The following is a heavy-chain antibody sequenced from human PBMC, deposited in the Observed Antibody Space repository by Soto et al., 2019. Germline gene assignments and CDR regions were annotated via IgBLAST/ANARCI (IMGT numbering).Heavy chain of an antibody. Sequence: QVQLQESGPGLVKPSETLSLTCTVSGGSISSYYWSWIRQPPGKGLEWIGYIYYSGSTNYNPSLKSRVTISVDTSKNQFSLKLSSVTAADTAVYYCARSDYDFWSGYYTGIGWFDPWGQGTLVTVSS. J-gene: IGHJ5*02. CDR1: GGSISSYY. D-gene: IGHD3-3*01. CDR3: ARSDYDFWSGYYTGIGWFDP. CDR2: IYYSGST. V-gene: IGHV4-59*01.